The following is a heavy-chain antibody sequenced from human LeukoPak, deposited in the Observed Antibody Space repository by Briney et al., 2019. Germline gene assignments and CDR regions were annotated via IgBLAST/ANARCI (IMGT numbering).Heavy chain of an antibody. D-gene: IGHD3-22*01. CDR3: ARDNPYYDSSGYYFDY. J-gene: IGHJ4*02. V-gene: IGHV6-1*01. CDR2: TYYRSKWYN. CDR1: GDSVSSNSAA. Sequence: SQTLSLTCAISGDSVSSNSAAWNWIRQSPSRGLEWLGRTYYRSKWYNDYAVSVKSRITINPDTSKNQFSLQLNSVTPEDTAVYYCARDNPYYDSSGYYFDYWGQGTLVTVSS.